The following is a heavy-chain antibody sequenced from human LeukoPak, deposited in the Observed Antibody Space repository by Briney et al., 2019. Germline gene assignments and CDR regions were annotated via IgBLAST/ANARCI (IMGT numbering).Heavy chain of an antibody. Sequence: SQTLSLTCPVPGGSISSGGYYWSGIRQHPGKGLEWIGYIYYSGSTYYNPSLKSRVTIPVDTSKNQFSLKLSSVTAADTAVYYCARERGYYYDSSGYYGWFDPWGQGTLVTVSS. V-gene: IGHV4-31*03. D-gene: IGHD3-22*01. J-gene: IGHJ5*02. CDR3: ARERGYYYDSSGYYGWFDP. CDR1: GGSISSGGYY. CDR2: IYYSGST.